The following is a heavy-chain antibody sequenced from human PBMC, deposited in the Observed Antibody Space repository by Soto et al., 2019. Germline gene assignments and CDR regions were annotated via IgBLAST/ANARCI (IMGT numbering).Heavy chain of an antibody. V-gene: IGHV1-69*13. CDR3: ASFTDYVWGSYRNP. CDR2: IIPIFGTA. J-gene: IGHJ5*02. D-gene: IGHD3-16*02. CDR1: GGTFSSYA. Sequence: SVKVSCKASGGTFSSYAISWVRQAPGQGLEWMGGIIPIFGTANYAQKFQGRVTITADESTSTAYMELSSLRSEDTAVYYCASFTDYVWGSYRNPWGQGTLVTVSS.